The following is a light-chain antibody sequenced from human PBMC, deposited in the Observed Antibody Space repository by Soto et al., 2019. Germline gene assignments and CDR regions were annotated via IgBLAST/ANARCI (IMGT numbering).Light chain of an antibody. CDR3: SSYTTSNTGV. CDR1: SSDVGGYNY. J-gene: IGLJ2*01. CDR2: EVT. Sequence: QSALTQPASVSGPPGQSITISCTGTSSDVGGYNYVSWFQQHPGKAPRLMIYEVTNRPSGVSHRFSGSKSGNTASLTISGLQAEDEADYYCSSYTTSNTGVFGGGTKVTVL. V-gene: IGLV2-14*01.